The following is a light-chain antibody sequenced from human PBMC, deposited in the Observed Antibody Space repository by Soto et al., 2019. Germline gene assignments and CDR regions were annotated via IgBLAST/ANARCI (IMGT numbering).Light chain of an antibody. Sequence: EIVMTQSPDTLSVSPGERATLSCRASQSVSRHLAWYQQKPGQAPRLLIYAASTRATGIPARFSGTGAGADFTLTISSLQSEEFAVYYCQQYNNRPRTFGQGTKLEIK. CDR2: AAS. CDR1: QSVSRH. V-gene: IGKV3-15*01. J-gene: IGKJ2*01. CDR3: QQYNNRPRT.